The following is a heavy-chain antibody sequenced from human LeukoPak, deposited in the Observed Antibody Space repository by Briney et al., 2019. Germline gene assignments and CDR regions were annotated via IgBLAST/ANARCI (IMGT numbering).Heavy chain of an antibody. D-gene: IGHD1/OR15-1a*01. V-gene: IGHV3-66*02. Sequence: GGSLRLSCAASGFSVNINYMTWVRQAPGKGLEWVSVMYTGGSIFYADSVKGRFTISRDNSKNTLYLQMNSLRAEDTAVYYCARGGLWYRGTNYFDYWGQGTLVTVSS. CDR2: MYTGGSI. J-gene: IGHJ4*02. CDR3: ARGGLWYRGTNYFDY. CDR1: GFSVNINY.